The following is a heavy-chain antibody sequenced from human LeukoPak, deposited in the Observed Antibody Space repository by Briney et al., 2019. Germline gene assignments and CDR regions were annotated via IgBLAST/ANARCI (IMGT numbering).Heavy chain of an antibody. Sequence: GGSLRLSCAASGFTFSNAWMSWVRQAPGKGLEWVGRIKSKTDGGTTDYAAPVKGRFTISRDDSKNTLYLQMNSLKTEDTAVYYCTPSYLIAEGAFDIWGQGTMVTVSS. J-gene: IGHJ3*02. CDR3: TPSYLIAEGAFDI. CDR2: IKSKTDGGTT. V-gene: IGHV3-15*01. D-gene: IGHD3-16*01. CDR1: GFTFSNAW.